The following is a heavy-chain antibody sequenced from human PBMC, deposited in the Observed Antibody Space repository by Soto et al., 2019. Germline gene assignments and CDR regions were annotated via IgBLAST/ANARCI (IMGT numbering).Heavy chain of an antibody. V-gene: IGHV3-53*04. CDR1: GFTVSSNY. CDR2: IYSGGST. CDR3: ARGYSSSWPGYGMDV. Sequence: EVQLVESGGGLVQPGGSLRLSCAASGFTVSSNYMSWVRQAPGKGLEWVSVIYSGGSTYYADSVKGRFTISRHNSKNTLYLQMNSLRAEDTAVYYCARGYSSSWPGYGMDVCGQGTTVTVSS. J-gene: IGHJ6*02. D-gene: IGHD6-13*01.